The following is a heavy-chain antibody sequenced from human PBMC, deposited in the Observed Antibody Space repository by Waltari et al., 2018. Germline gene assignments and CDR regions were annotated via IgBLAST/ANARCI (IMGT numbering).Heavy chain of an antibody. J-gene: IGHJ4*02. V-gene: IGHV4-59*11. Sequence: QVQLQESGPGLVKPSETLSLTCTVSGGSISSHYWSWIRQPPGKGLEWIGYIYYSGSTNYNPSLKSRVTRSVDTSKNQFSLKLSSVTAADTAVYYCARTDHLGVYYYFDYWGQGTLVTVSS. CDR2: IYYSGST. D-gene: IGHD3-16*01. CDR1: GGSISSHY. CDR3: ARTDHLGVYYYFDY.